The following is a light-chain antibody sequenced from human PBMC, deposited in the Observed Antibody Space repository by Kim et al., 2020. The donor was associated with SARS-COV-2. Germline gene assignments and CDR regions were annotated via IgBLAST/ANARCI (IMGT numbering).Light chain of an antibody. CDR2: DVS. V-gene: IGLV2-14*03. Sequence: GQSITISCTGTSSDGGGYNYVSWYQQHPGKATKLMIYDVSNRPSGVSNRFSGSKSGNTASLTISGLQAEDEADYYCSSYTSSSTLVFGTGTKVTVL. CDR3: SSYTSSSTLV. CDR1: SSDGGGYNY. J-gene: IGLJ1*01.